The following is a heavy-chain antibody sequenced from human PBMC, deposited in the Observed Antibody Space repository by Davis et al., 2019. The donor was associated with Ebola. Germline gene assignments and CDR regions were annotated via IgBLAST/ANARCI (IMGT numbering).Heavy chain of an antibody. J-gene: IGHJ4*02. D-gene: IGHD4-17*01. CDR2: IWYDGSNK. CDR1: GFTFSSYG. CDR3: ARGRPSTVTKGFYFDY. V-gene: IGHV3-33*01. Sequence: GESLKISCAASGFTFSSYGMHWVRQAPGKGLEWVAVIWYDGSNKYYADSVKGRFTISRDNSKNTLYLQMNSLRAEDTAVYYCARGRPSTVTKGFYFDYWGQGTLVTASS.